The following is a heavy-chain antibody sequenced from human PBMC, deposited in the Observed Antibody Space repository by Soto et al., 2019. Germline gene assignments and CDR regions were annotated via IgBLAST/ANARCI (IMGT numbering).Heavy chain of an antibody. V-gene: IGHV4-59*01. CDR1: GGSISGSY. CDR2: VFYTGST. Sequence: SETLSLTCSVSGGSISGSYWSWIRQSPGKGLEWLGYVFYTGSTNYSPSLRSRVSISVDTSKNEFSLRLSSVTAADTAVYFCARSVAVPGAHIDYWGQGTQVTVSS. CDR3: ARSVAVPGAHIDY. D-gene: IGHD6-19*01. J-gene: IGHJ4*02.